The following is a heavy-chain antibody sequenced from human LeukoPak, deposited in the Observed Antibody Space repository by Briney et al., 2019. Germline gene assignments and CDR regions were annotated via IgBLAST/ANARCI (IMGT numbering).Heavy chain of an antibody. D-gene: IGHD4-23*01. CDR1: GGSISSSSYY. Sequence: SETLSLTCTVSGGSISSSSYYWGWIRQPPGKGLEWIGSIYYSGSTYYNPSLKSRVTISVDTSKNRFSLKLSSVTAADTAVYYCATLTGGDDAFDIWGQGTMVTVSS. V-gene: IGHV4-39*07. CDR2: IYYSGST. J-gene: IGHJ3*02. CDR3: ATLTGGDDAFDI.